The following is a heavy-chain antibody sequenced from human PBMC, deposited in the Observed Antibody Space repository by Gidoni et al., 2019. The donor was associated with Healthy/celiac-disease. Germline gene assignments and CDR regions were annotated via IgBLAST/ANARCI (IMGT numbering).Heavy chain of an antibody. CDR1: GGSISSYY. D-gene: IGHD6-13*01. V-gene: IGHV4-59*01. CDR3: ARSIAAAGTLNGELDY. Sequence: QVQLQESGPGLVKPSETLSLTCTVSGGSISSYYWSWIRQPPGKGLEWIGYTYYSGSTNYNPSLKSRVTISVDTSKNQFSLKLSSVTAADTAVYYCARSIAAAGTLNGELDYWGQGTLVTVSS. J-gene: IGHJ4*02. CDR2: TYYSGST.